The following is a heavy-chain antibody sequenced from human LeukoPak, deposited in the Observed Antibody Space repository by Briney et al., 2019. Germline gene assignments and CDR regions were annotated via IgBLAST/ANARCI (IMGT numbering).Heavy chain of an antibody. V-gene: IGHV4-61*01. CDR2: IYYSGST. CDR1: GYSISSGYY. J-gene: IGHJ6*03. CDR3: ARSRYYYYMDV. Sequence: SETLSLTCTVSGYSISSGYYWSWIRPPPGKGLEWIGYIYYSGSTNYNPSLKSRVTISVDTSKNQFSLKLSSVTAADTAVYYCARSRYYYYMDVWGKGTTVTVSS.